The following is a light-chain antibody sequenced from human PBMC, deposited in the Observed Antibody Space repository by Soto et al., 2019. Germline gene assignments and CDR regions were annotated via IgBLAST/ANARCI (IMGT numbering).Light chain of an antibody. CDR2: EDI. CDR1: SSDVGNYNL. J-gene: IGLJ3*02. Sequence: QSVLTQPASVSGAPAQSITISCTGTSSDVGNYNLVSWYQQHPGTAPKLMIYEDIKRASGVSDRFSGSTSGITASLTISVLQAEDEADYYCCSYAGSSTWVFGGGTKVTVL. V-gene: IGLV2-23*01. CDR3: CSYAGSSTWV.